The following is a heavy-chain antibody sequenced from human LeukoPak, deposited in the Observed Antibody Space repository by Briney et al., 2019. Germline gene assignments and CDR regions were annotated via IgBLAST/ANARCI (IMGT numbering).Heavy chain of an antibody. CDR2: INPNSGGT. Sequence: ASVKVSCKASGYTFTGYYMHWVRQAPGQGLEWMGWINPNSGGTNYAQKFEGRVTMTRDTSISTAYMELSRLRSDDTAVYYCARVLYYGSGSYLDYWGQGTLVTVSS. CDR3: ARVLYYGSGSYLDY. J-gene: IGHJ4*02. CDR1: GYTFTGYY. D-gene: IGHD3-10*01. V-gene: IGHV1-2*02.